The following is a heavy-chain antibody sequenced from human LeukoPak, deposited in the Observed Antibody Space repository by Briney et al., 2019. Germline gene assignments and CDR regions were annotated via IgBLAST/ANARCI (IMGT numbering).Heavy chain of an antibody. Sequence: GGSLRLSCAASGFSFRGYTMHWVRQAPGKGLEWVSLISWNGYSTSYGASVEGRFTISRDNSKNTLYLQMNSLRAEDTAVYYCARGPSGYHNTGGQGTLVTVSS. CDR2: ISWNGYST. CDR3: ARGPSGYHNT. D-gene: IGHD5-12*01. CDR1: GFSFRGYT. J-gene: IGHJ4*02. V-gene: IGHV3-43*01.